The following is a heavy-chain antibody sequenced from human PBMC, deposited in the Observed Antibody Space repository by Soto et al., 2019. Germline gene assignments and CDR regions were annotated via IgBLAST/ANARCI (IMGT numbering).Heavy chain of an antibody. CDR2: IYQTGST. CDR3: ARALGDCTGASCRSDWFHP. D-gene: IGHD2-8*02. V-gene: IGHV4-30-2*01. CDR1: GGSINRGDYS. J-gene: IGHJ5*02. Sequence: QLQLQESGSGLVKPSQTLSLTCAVSGGSINRGDYSWSWIRQPPGKGLVWIGYIYQTGSTSYNPSLKSRVTIAIDRSKDQFSLKLTSVTAADTAVYYCARALGDCTGASCRSDWFHPWGQGTLVTVSS.